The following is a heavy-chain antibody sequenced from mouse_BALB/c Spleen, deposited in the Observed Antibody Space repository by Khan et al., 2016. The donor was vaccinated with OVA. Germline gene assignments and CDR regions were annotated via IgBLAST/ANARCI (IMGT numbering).Heavy chain of an antibody. CDR2: IWAGGST. CDR3: ARLEDI. Sequence: VQLQESGPGLVAPSQSLSITCTVSGFSLTSYGVYWVRQPPGKGLEWLGAIWAGGSTNYNSAFMSRLSISKDNSKRQVFLKMNSLQTGDTAMYYCARLEDIWGQGTTLTVSS. CDR1: GFSLTSYG. J-gene: IGHJ2*01. V-gene: IGHV2-9*02. D-gene: IGHD1-3*01.